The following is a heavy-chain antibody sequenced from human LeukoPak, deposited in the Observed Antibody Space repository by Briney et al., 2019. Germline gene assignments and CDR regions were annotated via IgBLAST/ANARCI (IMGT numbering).Heavy chain of an antibody. V-gene: IGHV3-9*01. Sequence: GGSLRLSCAASGFTFSSYGMHWVRQAPGKGLEWVSGISWNSGSIGYADSVKGRFTISRDNAKNSLYLQMNSLRAEDTALYYCAKDIGPYYDSSGYSVWGQGTLVTVSS. CDR3: AKDIGPYYDSSGYSV. J-gene: IGHJ4*02. CDR2: ISWNSGSI. D-gene: IGHD3-22*01. CDR1: GFTFSSYG.